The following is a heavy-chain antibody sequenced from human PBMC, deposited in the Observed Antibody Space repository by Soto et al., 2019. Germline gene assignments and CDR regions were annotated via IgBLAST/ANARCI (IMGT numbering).Heavy chain of an antibody. Sequence: ASVKVSCKASGYTFTSYGISWVRQAPGQGLEWMGWISAYNGNTNYAQKLQGRVTMTTDTSTSTAYMELRSLRSDDTAVYYCARDSGRLGYYYYGIDVWGQGTTVTVSS. CDR1: GYTFTSYG. CDR3: ARDSGRLGYYYYGIDV. V-gene: IGHV1-18*01. J-gene: IGHJ6*02. CDR2: ISAYNGNT. D-gene: IGHD7-27*01.